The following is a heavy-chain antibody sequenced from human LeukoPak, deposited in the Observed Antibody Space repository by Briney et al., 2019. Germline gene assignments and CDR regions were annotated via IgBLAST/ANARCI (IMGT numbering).Heavy chain of an antibody. J-gene: IGHJ2*01. CDR3: ARWGAGSRHFDL. CDR2: ISYSGST. Sequence: SETLSLTCTVSGGSISSYYWNWIWQPPEKGLEWIGYISYSGSTNYNPSLNSRITISVDTSKNQFSLNLNSVTAADTAVYYCARWGAGSRHFDLWGRGTLVTVSS. CDR1: GGSISSYY. V-gene: IGHV4-59*01. D-gene: IGHD6-19*01.